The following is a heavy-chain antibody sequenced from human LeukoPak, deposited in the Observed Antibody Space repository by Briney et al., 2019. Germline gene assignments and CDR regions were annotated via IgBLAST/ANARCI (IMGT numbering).Heavy chain of an antibody. D-gene: IGHD3-9*01. Sequence: GESLRLSYAASGFTFSDFYMTWIRQAPGKGLEGVSYISGSAGTIYYADSVKGRFTISRDNAKNSLYLQMNSLGAEDTAMYYCARGGYILTTNWFDPWGQGTLVTVSS. CDR2: ISGSAGTI. V-gene: IGHV3-11*01. CDR3: ARGGYILTTNWFDP. J-gene: IGHJ5*02. CDR1: GFTFSDFY.